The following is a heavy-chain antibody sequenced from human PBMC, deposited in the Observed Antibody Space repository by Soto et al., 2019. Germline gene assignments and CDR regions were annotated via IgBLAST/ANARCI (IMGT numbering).Heavy chain of an antibody. CDR1: GFTFSSYW. CDR3: ARGSVRGVINWFDP. J-gene: IGHJ5*02. CDR2: IKQDGSEK. Sequence: GGSLRLSCAASGFTFSSYWMSWVRQAPGKGLEWVANIKQDGSEKYYVDSVKGRFTISRDNAKNSLYLQMNSLRAEDTAVYYCARGSVRGVINWFDPWGQGTLVTVSS. V-gene: IGHV3-7*01. D-gene: IGHD3-10*01.